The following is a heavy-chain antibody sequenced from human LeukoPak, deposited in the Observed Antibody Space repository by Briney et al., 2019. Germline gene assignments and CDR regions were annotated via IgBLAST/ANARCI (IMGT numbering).Heavy chain of an antibody. Sequence: SETLSLTCTVSGASISSYYWSWIRQPPGKGLEYIGYIYYNGATNYNPSLKSRVTISVDTSKNQFSLNLRSVTAADTAVYYCTRSDYSTYFNYWGQGTLVTVSS. CDR2: IYYNGAT. D-gene: IGHD2-15*01. V-gene: IGHV4-59*01. J-gene: IGHJ4*02. CDR1: GASISSYY. CDR3: TRSDYSTYFNY.